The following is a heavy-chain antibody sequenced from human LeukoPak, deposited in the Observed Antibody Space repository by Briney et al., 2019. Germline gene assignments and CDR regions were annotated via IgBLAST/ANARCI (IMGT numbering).Heavy chain of an antibody. CDR2: IYYSGST. Sequence: SETLSLTCTVSGGSISGYYWSWIRQPPGKGLEWIGYIYYSGSTNYNPSLKSRVTISVDTSKNQFSLKLTSVTAADTAMYYCARLSIEKYGMDVWGQGTTVTVS. CDR3: ARLSIEKYGMDV. D-gene: IGHD3-16*02. CDR1: GGSISGYY. V-gene: IGHV4-59*08. J-gene: IGHJ6*02.